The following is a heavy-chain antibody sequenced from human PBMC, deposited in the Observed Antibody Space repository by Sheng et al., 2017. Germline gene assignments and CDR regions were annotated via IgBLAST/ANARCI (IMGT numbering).Heavy chain of an antibody. CDR1: GGSISSGGYY. CDR2: IYYSGST. V-gene: IGHV4-31*03. CDR3: ARGRLRDIVVVVAAAPYYFDY. D-gene: IGHD2-15*01. J-gene: IGHJ4*02. Sequence: QVQLQESGPGLVKPSQTLSLTCTVSGGSISSGGYYWSWIRQHPGKGLEWIGYIYYSGSTYYNPSLKSRVTISVDTSKNQFSLKLSSVTAADTAVYYCARGRLRDIVVVVAAAPYYFDYWGQGTLVTV.